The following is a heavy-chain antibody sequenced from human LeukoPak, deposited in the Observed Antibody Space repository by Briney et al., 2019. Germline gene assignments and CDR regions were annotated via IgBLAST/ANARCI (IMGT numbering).Heavy chain of an antibody. Sequence: ASVKVSCKASGGTFSSYAISWVRQAPGQGLEWMGIINPSGGSTSYAQKFQGRVTMTRDTSTSTVYMELSSLRSEDTAVYYCASGAATIIHYWGQGTLVTVSS. V-gene: IGHV1-46*01. J-gene: IGHJ4*02. D-gene: IGHD5-12*01. CDR1: GGTFSSYA. CDR2: INPSGGST. CDR3: ASGAATIIHY.